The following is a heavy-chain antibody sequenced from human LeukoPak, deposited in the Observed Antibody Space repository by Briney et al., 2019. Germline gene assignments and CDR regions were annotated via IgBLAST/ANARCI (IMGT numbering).Heavy chain of an antibody. CDR3: ARVRMGTRRSFDY. V-gene: IGHV4-31*03. CDR1: GGSISSGGYY. Sequence: SETLSLTCTVSGGSISSGGYYWSWIRQHPGKGLEWIGYIYYSGSTYYNPSLKSRVTISVDTSKNQFSLKLSSVTAADTAVYYCARVRMGTRRSFDYWGQGTLVTVSS. D-gene: IGHD7-27*01. CDR2: IYYSGST. J-gene: IGHJ4*02.